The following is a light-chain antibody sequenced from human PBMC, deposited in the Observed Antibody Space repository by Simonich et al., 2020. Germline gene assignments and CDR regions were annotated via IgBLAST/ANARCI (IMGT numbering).Light chain of an antibody. CDR3: QQYYSTPLT. Sequence: DIVMTQSPDSLAVARGERATINCKYSQSVLYSSNNKNYLAWYQQKPGQPPKLLIYWASTRESGVPERFSGSGSGTDFTLTISSLQAEDVAVYYCQQYYSTPLTFGGGTKVEIK. J-gene: IGKJ4*01. V-gene: IGKV4-1*01. CDR1: QSVLYSSNNKNY. CDR2: WAS.